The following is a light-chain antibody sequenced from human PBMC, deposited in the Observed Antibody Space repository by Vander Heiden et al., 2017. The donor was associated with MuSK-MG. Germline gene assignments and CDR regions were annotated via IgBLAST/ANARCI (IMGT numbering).Light chain of an antibody. V-gene: IGKV1-33*01. CDR2: DAS. J-gene: IGKJ4*01. CDR3: QQEDNLPLT. CDR1: PDISNY. Sequence: DIQMTQSPSSLSASVGDRVTITCQASPDISNYLNWFQQKPGKAPKHLIYDASNMEKGGPSRISGSGSGTDFTFTISSRQPEDIAAYYCQQEDNLPLTFGGGTKVEIK.